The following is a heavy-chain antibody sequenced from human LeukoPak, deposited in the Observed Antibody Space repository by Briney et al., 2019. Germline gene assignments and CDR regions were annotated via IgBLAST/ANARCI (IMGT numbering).Heavy chain of an antibody. CDR2: IYYSGST. CDR3: ARSKDIAAAGDY. V-gene: IGHV4-59*01. CDR1: GGSISSDY. Sequence: SETLSLTCTVYGGSISSDYWSWIRQPPGKGLEWIGYIYYSGSTNYNPSLKSRVTISVDTSKNQFSLKLSSVTAADTAVYYCARSKDIAAAGDYWGQGTLVTVSS. J-gene: IGHJ4*02. D-gene: IGHD6-13*01.